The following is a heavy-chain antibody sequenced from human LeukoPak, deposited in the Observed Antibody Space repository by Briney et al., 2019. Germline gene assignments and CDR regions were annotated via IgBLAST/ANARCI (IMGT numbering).Heavy chain of an antibody. Sequence: GSLTLSCAVSAFTFSSYAMSWVRQAPEKGLEWVSAINNVGVSSYYVDSVEGRFTISRDNSKNTLYLQMNSLRAEDTAVSYCAKGGSYYTRSWFDPWGQGTLVTVSS. CDR3: AKGGSYYTRSWFDP. D-gene: IGHD3-10*01. CDR2: INNVGVSS. J-gene: IGHJ5*02. CDR1: AFTFSSYA. V-gene: IGHV3-23*01.